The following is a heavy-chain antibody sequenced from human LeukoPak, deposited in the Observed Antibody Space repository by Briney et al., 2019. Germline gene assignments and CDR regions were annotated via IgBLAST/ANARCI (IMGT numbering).Heavy chain of an antibody. CDR3: ARYQYAFWSGF. J-gene: IGHJ4*02. CDR2: ISSSSSYI. V-gene: IGHV3-21*01. CDR1: GFAFSSYS. D-gene: IGHD3-3*01. Sequence: GGSLRLSCAASGFAFSSYSMNWVRQAPGKGLEWVSSISSSSSYIYYADSVKGRFTISRDNAKNSLYLRMNSLIAEDTAVYYCARYQYAFWSGFWGQGTLVTVSS.